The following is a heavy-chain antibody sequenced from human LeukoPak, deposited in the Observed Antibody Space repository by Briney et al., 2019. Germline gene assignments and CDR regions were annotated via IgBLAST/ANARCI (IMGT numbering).Heavy chain of an antibody. Sequence: GESLKISCKGSGYSVTSYWIGWVRQMPGKGLEWMGIIYPGDSDTRYSPSFQGQVTISADKSISTAYLQWSSLKASDTAMYYCARQIGPVCSSTSCYALDYWGQGTLVTVSS. CDR2: IYPGDSDT. CDR1: GYSVTSYW. V-gene: IGHV5-51*01. CDR3: ARQIGPVCSSTSCYALDY. J-gene: IGHJ4*02. D-gene: IGHD2-2*01.